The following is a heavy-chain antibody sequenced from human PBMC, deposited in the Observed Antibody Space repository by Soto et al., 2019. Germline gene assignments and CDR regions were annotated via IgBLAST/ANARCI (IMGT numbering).Heavy chain of an antibody. V-gene: IGHV4-30-4*01. CDR3: ARDGDGSPPYGMDV. D-gene: IGHD2-21*01. CDR2: IYYSGST. CDR1: GGSISSGDYY. Sequence: QVQLQESGPGLVKPSQTLSLTCTVSGGSISSGDYYWSWIRQPPGKGLEWIGYIYYSGSTYYNPSRHTRVTLSVDTSTNQFSLKLSSVNAAATAVYYCARDGDGSPPYGMDVWGQGTTVTVSS. J-gene: IGHJ6*02.